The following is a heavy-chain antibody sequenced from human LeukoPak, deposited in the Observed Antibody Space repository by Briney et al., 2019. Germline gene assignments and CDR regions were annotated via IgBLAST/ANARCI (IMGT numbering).Heavy chain of an antibody. Sequence: GGSLRFSCAASGFTFSSYWMGWVRQAPGKGLEWVANIKQDGSEKYYVDSVKGRFTISRDSAKNSLYLEMNSLRAEDTAVYYCARDEWRKPVDWGQGTLVTVSS. CDR1: GFTFSSYW. J-gene: IGHJ4*02. CDR2: IKQDGSEK. V-gene: IGHV3-7*04. D-gene: IGHD3-3*01. CDR3: ARDEWRKPVD.